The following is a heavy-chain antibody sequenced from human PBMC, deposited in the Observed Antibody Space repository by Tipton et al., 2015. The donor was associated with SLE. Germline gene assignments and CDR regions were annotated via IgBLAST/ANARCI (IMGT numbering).Heavy chain of an antibody. CDR3: ARHHGSGCLYGLEV. J-gene: IGHJ6*02. D-gene: IGHD6-19*01. CDR2: INYSGSA. V-gene: IGHV4-38-2*01. CDR1: GFSISSGYY. Sequence: TLSLTCAVSGFSISSGYYWNWIRQTPEKGLEWIGEINYSGSANYSPSLKSRVTISLDASKNQLSLKLSSVTAADTAVYYCARHHGSGCLYGLEVGGHATPV.